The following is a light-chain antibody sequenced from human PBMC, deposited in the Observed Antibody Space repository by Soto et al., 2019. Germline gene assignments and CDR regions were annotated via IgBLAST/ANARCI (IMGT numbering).Light chain of an antibody. CDR3: QQYGSSGT. Sequence: EIVLTQSPGTLSLSPGERATLSCRASQSVSNNYLAWYQQKPGQAPRLLIYGASNRATGIPDRFSGSESGTDFTLTISRLEPEDVAVYYCQQYGSSGTFGQGTKVEIK. CDR2: GAS. CDR1: QSVSNNY. J-gene: IGKJ1*01. V-gene: IGKV3-20*01.